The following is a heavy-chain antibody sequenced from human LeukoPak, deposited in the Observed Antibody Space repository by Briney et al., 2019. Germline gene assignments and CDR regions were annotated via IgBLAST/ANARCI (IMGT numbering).Heavy chain of an antibody. V-gene: IGHV3-74*01. CDR3: ARSGYYNGYDY. CDR1: GFTFSVYW. Sequence: GGSLRLSCVTSGFTFSVYWMPWVRQVPGKGLLGVSRISSDGSITTYADSVKGRFTISRDIARNTLYLQMNSLTADDTAVYYCARSGYYNGYDYWGQGTLVTVSS. CDR2: ISSDGSIT. J-gene: IGHJ4*02. D-gene: IGHD3-10*01.